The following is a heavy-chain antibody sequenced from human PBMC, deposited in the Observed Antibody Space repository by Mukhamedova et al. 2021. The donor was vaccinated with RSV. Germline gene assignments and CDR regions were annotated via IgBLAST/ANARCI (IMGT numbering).Heavy chain of an antibody. Sequence: IRQPPGKGLEWIGEINHSGSTNYNPSLKSRVTISVDTSKNQFSLKLSSVTAADTAVYYCARVLFADGFDYWGQGTLVTVSS. CDR3: ARVLFADGFDY. D-gene: IGHD2-21*01. J-gene: IGHJ4*02. CDR2: INHSGST. V-gene: IGHV4-34*01.